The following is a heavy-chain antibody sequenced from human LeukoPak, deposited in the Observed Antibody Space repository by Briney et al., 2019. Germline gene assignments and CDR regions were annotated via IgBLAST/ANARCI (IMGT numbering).Heavy chain of an antibody. CDR2: IYYTGST. CDR3: ARESANWRAFDI. V-gene: IGHV4-59*01. D-gene: IGHD7-27*01. J-gene: IGHJ3*02. CDR1: GGSIRTYY. Sequence: SETLSLTCTVSGGSIRTYYCSWIRQPPGKGQEWIGSIYYTGSTSYSPSLKSRVTISVDTSKNQFSLKLSSVAAADTAVYYCARESANWRAFDIWGQGTMVTVSS.